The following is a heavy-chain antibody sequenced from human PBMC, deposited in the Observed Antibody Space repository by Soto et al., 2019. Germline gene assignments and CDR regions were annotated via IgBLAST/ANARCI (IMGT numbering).Heavy chain of an antibody. CDR3: ARDSPKMTREQWLGHDYYGMDV. D-gene: IGHD6-19*01. CDR2: IIPIFGTA. J-gene: IGHJ6*02. Sequence: QVQLVQSGAEVKKPGSSVKVSCKASGGTFSSYAISWVRQAPGQGLEWMGGIIPIFGTANYAQKFQGRVTITADESTSTAYMELSSLRSEDTAVYYCARDSPKMTREQWLGHDYYGMDVWGQGTTVTVSS. CDR1: GGTFSSYA. V-gene: IGHV1-69*01.